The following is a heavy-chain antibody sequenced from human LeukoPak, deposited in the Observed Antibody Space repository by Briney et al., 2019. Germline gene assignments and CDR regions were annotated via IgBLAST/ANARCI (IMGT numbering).Heavy chain of an antibody. CDR1: GGSVSNYY. D-gene: IGHD6-6*01. J-gene: IGHJ4*02. CDR3: ARHFAYSSSSYFDY. Sequence: SETLSLTCSVSGGSVSNYYWSWIRQPPGKGLEWIGYVYYTGSTNYNPSLKSRVTMFEDKSKNQFSLRLYSVTVADTTVYYCARHFAYSSSSYFDYWGQGTLVTVSS. V-gene: IGHV4-59*08. CDR2: VYYTGST.